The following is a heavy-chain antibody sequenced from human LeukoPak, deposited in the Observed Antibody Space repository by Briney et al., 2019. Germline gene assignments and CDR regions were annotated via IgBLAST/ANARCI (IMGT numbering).Heavy chain of an antibody. CDR2: ISGSSGYI. Sequence: GGSLRLSCAASGFTFSHYYMTWVRQAPGKGLEWVSSISGSSGYIFYADSVKGRFTISRDNSKNTLYLQMNSLRAEDTAVYYCAKEGGTTVINYWGQGTLVTVSS. CDR3: AKEGGTTVINY. CDR1: GFTFSHYY. V-gene: IGHV3-23*01. J-gene: IGHJ4*02. D-gene: IGHD4-11*01.